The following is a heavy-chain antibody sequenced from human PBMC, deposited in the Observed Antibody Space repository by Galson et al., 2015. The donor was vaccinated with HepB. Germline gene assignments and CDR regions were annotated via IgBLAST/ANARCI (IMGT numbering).Heavy chain of an antibody. D-gene: IGHD6-19*01. CDR3: ARDLAVAGGEGGFDY. Sequence: ETLSLTCTVSGGSITSYYWSWIRQPPGKGLEWIGYIYYSGSTNYNPSLKSRVTISLDTTKNQFSLKLSSVTAADTAVYYCARDLAVAGGEGGFDYWGQGTLVTVSS. J-gene: IGHJ4*02. V-gene: IGHV4-59*01. CDR2: IYYSGST. CDR1: GGSITSYY.